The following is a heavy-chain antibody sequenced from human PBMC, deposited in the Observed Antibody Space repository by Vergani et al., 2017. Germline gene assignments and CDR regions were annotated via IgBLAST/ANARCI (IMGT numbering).Heavy chain of an antibody. D-gene: IGHD3-22*01. J-gene: IGHJ2*01. V-gene: IGHV4-38-2*01. CDR1: GYSISSGYY. Sequence: QVQLQESGPGLVKPSETLSLTCAVSGYSISSGYYWGWIRQPPGKGLEWIGSIYHSGSTYYNPYLKSRVTISVDTSKNQFSLKLSSVTAADTAVYYCASSSIVVVGFDLWGRGTLVTVSS. CDR3: ASSSIVVVGFDL. CDR2: IYHSGST.